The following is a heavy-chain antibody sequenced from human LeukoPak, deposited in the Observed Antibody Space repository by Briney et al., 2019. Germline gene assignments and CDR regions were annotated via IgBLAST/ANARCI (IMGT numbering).Heavy chain of an antibody. V-gene: IGHV3-11*06. CDR1: GFTFSDYY. D-gene: IGHD6-13*01. CDR2: ISSSSRYT. Sequence: GGSLRLSCAASGFTFSDYYMSWIRQAPGKGLEWVSYISSSSRYTNYEDSVKGRFTIFRDNPKNSLYLQMNSLRAEDTAVYYCARDISSSWPYYYGMDVWGKGTTVTVSS. J-gene: IGHJ6*04. CDR3: ARDISSSWPYYYGMDV.